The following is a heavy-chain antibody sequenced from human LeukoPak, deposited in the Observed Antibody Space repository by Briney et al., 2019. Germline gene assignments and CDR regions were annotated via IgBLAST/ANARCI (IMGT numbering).Heavy chain of an antibody. CDR1: GFTFSSYA. CDR3: AKRVTVTTKYFDS. D-gene: IGHD4-17*01. CDR2: IGTGGET. J-gene: IGHJ4*02. Sequence: GGSLRLSCAASGFTFSSYAMSWVRQAPGQGLEWISVIGTGGETHYAESVRGRFTISRSNFKNTLYLQMNSLRAEDTAVYYCAKRVTVTTKYFDSWGQGTLVTVSS. V-gene: IGHV3-23*01.